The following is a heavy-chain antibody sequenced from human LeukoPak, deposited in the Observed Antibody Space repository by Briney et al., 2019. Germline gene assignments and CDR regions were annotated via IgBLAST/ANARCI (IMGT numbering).Heavy chain of an antibody. CDR1: GFSFSSFA. Sequence: GGSLTLSCVGSGFSFSSFAMSWVRQAPGKGLEWVSTVSGGGAYTYYADSVKGRFTVSRDDSKSMHFLQMNSLRPEDTALYFCAKRITMSAGYYLDSWGQGTLVAVSS. D-gene: IGHD2-15*01. J-gene: IGHJ4*02. CDR3: AKRITMSAGYYLDS. CDR2: VSGGGAYT. V-gene: IGHV3-23*01.